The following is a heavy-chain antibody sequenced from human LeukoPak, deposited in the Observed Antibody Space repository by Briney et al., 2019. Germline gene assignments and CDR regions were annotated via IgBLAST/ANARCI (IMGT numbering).Heavy chain of an antibody. Sequence: PGGSLRLSCAASGFTFSSYGMSWVRQAPGKGLEWVSAISGSGGSTYYADSVKGRFTIPRDNSKNTLYLQMNSLRAEDTAVYYCAKERGLGSGYGYYMDVWGKGTTVTISS. CDR1: GFTFSSYG. CDR2: ISGSGGST. V-gene: IGHV3-23*01. CDR3: AKERGLGSGYGYYMDV. D-gene: IGHD3-22*01. J-gene: IGHJ6*03.